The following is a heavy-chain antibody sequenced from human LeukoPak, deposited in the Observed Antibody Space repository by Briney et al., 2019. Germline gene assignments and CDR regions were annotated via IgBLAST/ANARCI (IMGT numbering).Heavy chain of an antibody. V-gene: IGHV3-23*01. Sequence: GGSLRLSCAASGFTFSSYAMSWVRQAPGKGLEWVSAISGSGGSTYYADSVKGRFTISRDNSKNTLYLQMNSLRAEDTAVYCCAKDHDYGDYADAFDIWGQGTMVTVSS. CDR1: GFTFSSYA. CDR3: AKDHDYGDYADAFDI. CDR2: ISGSGGST. J-gene: IGHJ3*02. D-gene: IGHD4-17*01.